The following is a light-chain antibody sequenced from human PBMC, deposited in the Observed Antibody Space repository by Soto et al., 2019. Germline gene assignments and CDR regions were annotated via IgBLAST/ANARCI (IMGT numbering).Light chain of an antibody. V-gene: IGKV2D-29*01. CDR2: EVS. J-gene: IGKJ2*01. CDR3: MQNIQLPPIT. CDR1: QSLLHTDGKTH. Sequence: DIVLTQTPLSLSVTPGQPASISCKSSQSLLHTDGKTHLYWYLQKPGQPPQLLIYEVSNRFVRVSERFSGSGSETVFTLKISRVEAEDVGVYYCMQNIQLPPITFGQGTKLEIK.